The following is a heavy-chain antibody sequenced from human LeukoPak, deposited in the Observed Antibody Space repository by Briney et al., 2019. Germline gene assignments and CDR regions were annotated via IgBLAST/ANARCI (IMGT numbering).Heavy chain of an antibody. J-gene: IGHJ5*02. Sequence: EASVKVPCKASGYTFTGYYMHWVRQAPGQGLEWMGWINPNSGGTNYAQKFQGRVTMTRDTSISTAYMELSRLRSDDTAVYYCARDLDIVVVAAPNWFDPWGQGTLVTVSS. CDR3: ARDLDIVVVAAPNWFDP. D-gene: IGHD2-2*03. CDR2: INPNSGGT. CDR1: GYTFTGYY. V-gene: IGHV1-2*02.